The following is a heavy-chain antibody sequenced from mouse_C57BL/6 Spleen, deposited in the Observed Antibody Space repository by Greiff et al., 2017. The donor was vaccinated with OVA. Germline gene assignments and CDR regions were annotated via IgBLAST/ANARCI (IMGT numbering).Heavy chain of an antibody. CDR2: IYPGDGDT. V-gene: IGHV1-82*01. J-gene: IGHJ2*01. CDR1: GYAFSSSW. Sequence: VMLVESGPELVKPGASVKISCKASGYAFSSSWMNWVKQRPGKGLEWIGRIYPGDGDTNYNGKFKGKATLTADKSSSTAYMQLSSLTSEDSAVYFCSRWGLRRGYFDYWGQGTTLTVSS. CDR3: SRWGLRRGYFDY. D-gene: IGHD2-4*01.